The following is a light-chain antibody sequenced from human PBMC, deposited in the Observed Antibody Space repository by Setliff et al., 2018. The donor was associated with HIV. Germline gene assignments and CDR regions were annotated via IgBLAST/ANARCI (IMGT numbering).Light chain of an antibody. CDR3: QQYGISPPIT. CDR1: QSVSSNY. CDR2: AAS. J-gene: IGKJ5*01. V-gene: IGKV3-20*01. Sequence: EIVLTQSPGTLSLSPGERATLSCRASQSVSSNYLAWYQQKPGQAPRLPIYAASSRATGIPDRFSGSGSGTDFTLTISRLEPEDFAVYYCQQYGISPPITFGQGTRLEIK.